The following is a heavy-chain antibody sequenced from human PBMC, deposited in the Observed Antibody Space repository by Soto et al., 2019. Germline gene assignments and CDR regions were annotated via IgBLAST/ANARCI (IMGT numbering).Heavy chain of an antibody. CDR1: GGSLSSSAYS. Sequence: QMHLQESGSGLVKPSQTLSLTCAVSGGSLSSSAYSWSWIRQPPGKGLEWIGFIYQSGSTYYNPSLKSRVTMSLARPKNQFSLKLSSVTAPDTAVYYCARELLFYDSDGFSWDDAFDIWGQGTMVTVSS. V-gene: IGHV4-30-2*01. D-gene: IGHD3-22*01. CDR2: IYQSGST. CDR3: ARELLFYDSDGFSWDDAFDI. J-gene: IGHJ3*02.